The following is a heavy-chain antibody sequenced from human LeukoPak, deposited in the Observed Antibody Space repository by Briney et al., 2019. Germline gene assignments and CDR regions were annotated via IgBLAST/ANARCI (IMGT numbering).Heavy chain of an antibody. J-gene: IGHJ4*02. CDR3: ARGGVYVDYARY. CDR2: INHSGST. CDR1: GGSFSGYY. D-gene: IGHD4-17*01. Sequence: SETLSLTCAVYGGSFSGYYWSWIRQPPGKGLEWIGEINHSGSTNYNPSLKSRVTISVDTSKNQFSLKLSSVTAADTAVYYCARGGVYVDYARYWGQGTLVTVSS. V-gene: IGHV4-34*01.